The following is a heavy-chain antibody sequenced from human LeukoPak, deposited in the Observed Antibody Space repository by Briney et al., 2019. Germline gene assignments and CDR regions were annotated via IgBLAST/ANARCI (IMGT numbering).Heavy chain of an antibody. CDR1: GGSISSGSYY. D-gene: IGHD6-6*01. Sequence: PSQTLSLTCTVSGGSISSGSYYWSWIRQPAGKGLEWIGRIYTSGSTNYNPSLKSRVTISVDTSKNQFSLKLSSVTAADTAVYYCARSIAARREYYFDYWGQRTLVTVSS. CDR3: ARSIAARREYYFDY. J-gene: IGHJ4*02. V-gene: IGHV4-61*02. CDR2: IYTSGST.